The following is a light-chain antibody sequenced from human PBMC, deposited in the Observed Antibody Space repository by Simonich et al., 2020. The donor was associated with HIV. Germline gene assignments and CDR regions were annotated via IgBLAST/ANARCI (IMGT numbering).Light chain of an antibody. J-gene: IGLJ2*01. Sequence: QSALTQPASVSGSPGQSITISCTGTSSDVGGYNYVSWYQQHPGKAPKLMIYDVSKRPSGVSNRFSGSKSGNTASLTISGLQAEDDADYYCSSYTSSATYVLFGGGPKVTVL. V-gene: IGLV2-14*03. CDR2: DVS. CDR1: SSDVGGYNY. CDR3: SSYTSSATYVL.